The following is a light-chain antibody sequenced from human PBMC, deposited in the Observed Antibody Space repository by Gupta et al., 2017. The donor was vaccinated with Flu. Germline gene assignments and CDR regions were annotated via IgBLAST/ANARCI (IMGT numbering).Light chain of an antibody. J-gene: IGKJ2*01. CDR3: QQYGSSPAFS. CDR1: QTVAGSF. V-gene: IGKV3-20*01. Sequence: EVVLTQSPGSLSLSQGERATLSCRASQTVAGSFLAWYQQEHGQAPRLLIYGASTRAAGIPDRFSGSVSGTDFTLTISRLEPEDFAVYYCQQYGSSPAFSFGQGTKLE. CDR2: GAS.